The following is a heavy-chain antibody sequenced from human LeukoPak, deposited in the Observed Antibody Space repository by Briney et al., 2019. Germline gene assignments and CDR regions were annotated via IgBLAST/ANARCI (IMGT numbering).Heavy chain of an antibody. D-gene: IGHD5-18*01. V-gene: IGHV3-30*02. CDR2: IRYDGSNK. CDR3: AKDAGYSYGTDY. CDR1: GFTFSSYG. J-gene: IGHJ4*02. Sequence: GGSLRLSCAASGFTFSSYGMHWVRQAPGKGLEWVAFIRYDGSNKYYADSVKGRFTISRDNSKNTLYMQMNSLRAEDTAVYYCAKDAGYSYGTDYWGQGTLVTVSS.